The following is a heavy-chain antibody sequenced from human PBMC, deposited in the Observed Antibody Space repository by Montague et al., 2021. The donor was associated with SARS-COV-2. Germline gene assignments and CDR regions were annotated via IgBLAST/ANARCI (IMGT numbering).Heavy chain of an antibody. Sequence: SLRLSCGASGFTFSSYAMHWVRQAPGKGLEWVAVISYDGSNKYYXDSVKGRFTISRDNSKNTLYLQMNSLRAEDTAVYYCARPLGGGYQLLCDYWGQGTLVTVSS. D-gene: IGHD2-2*01. V-gene: IGHV3-30*04. CDR2: ISYDGSNK. J-gene: IGHJ4*02. CDR3: ARPLGGGYQLLCDY. CDR1: GFTFSSYA.